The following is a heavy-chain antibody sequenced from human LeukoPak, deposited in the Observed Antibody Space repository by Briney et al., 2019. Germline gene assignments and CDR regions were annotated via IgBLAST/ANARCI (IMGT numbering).Heavy chain of an antibody. V-gene: IGHV3-7*01. J-gene: IGHJ4*02. D-gene: IGHD3-10*01. CDR3: ARVRYGSGSYYCFDF. CDR1: GFTFSTYW. Sequence: PGGSLRLSCAASGFTFSTYWMNWLRQAPGKGLEWVANIKQEGNEKYYVDSVKGRFTISRDNAKNSLYLQMNSLRAEDTAMYYCARVRYGSGSYYCFDFWGEGTLVTVSS. CDR2: IKQEGNEK.